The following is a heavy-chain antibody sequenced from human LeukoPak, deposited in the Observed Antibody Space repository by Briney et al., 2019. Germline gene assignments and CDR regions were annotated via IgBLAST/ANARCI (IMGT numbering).Heavy chain of an antibody. Sequence: SETLSLTRSVSGDSISSHYWSWIRQPPGKGLEWIAYTHSSGDTSYSASLKSRVTISLDTSENQFSLKLTSVTAADTAVYFCARHDNWNHGTDWFDPWGQGTLVIVSS. J-gene: IGHJ5*02. V-gene: IGHV4-59*08. D-gene: IGHD1-14*01. CDR3: ARHDNWNHGTDWFDP. CDR2: THSSGDT. CDR1: GDSISSHY.